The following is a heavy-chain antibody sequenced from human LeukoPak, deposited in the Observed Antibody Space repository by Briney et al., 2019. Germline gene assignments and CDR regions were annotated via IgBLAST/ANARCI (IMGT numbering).Heavy chain of an antibody. D-gene: IGHD2-15*01. Sequence: ASVKVSCKASGYTFTSYGISWVRQAPGQGLEWMGWISAYNGNTNYAQKLQGRVTMTTDTSTSTAYMELRSLRSDDTAVYYCARDLLVVEPHLAGYWGQGTLVTVSS. CDR3: ARDLLVVEPHLAGY. J-gene: IGHJ4*02. CDR2: ISAYNGNT. V-gene: IGHV1-18*01. CDR1: GYTFTSYG.